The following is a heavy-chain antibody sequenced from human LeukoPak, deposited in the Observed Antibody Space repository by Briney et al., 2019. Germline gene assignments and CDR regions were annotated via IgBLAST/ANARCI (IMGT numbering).Heavy chain of an antibody. Sequence: PGRSLRLSCAASGFTFDDYAMHWVRQAPGKGLEWVSGINWNSGTIAYADSVKGRFTISRDNAKNSLYLQMNSLRAEDTALYYCARSFSYYYDSSGYYRFDYWGQGTLVTVSS. D-gene: IGHD3-22*01. CDR3: ARSFSYYYDSSGYYRFDY. V-gene: IGHV3-9*01. CDR1: GFTFDDYA. J-gene: IGHJ4*02. CDR2: INWNSGTI.